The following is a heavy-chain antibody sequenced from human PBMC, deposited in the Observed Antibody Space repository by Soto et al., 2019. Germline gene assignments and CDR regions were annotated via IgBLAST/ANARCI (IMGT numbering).Heavy chain of an antibody. CDR1: GYSLTSEYH. V-gene: IGHV4-38-2*01. D-gene: IGHD6-6*01. Sequence: SETLSLTCVVSGYSLTSEYHWGWIRQPPGKGLDWIGTIYHSGTTYYNPSLMSRVTMSVDTSKNQFSLKVTSATAADTAVYFCVRVYGRSSCFFDSWCQGTLVTAPQ. J-gene: IGHJ4*02. CDR3: VRVYGRSSCFFDS. CDR2: IYHSGTT.